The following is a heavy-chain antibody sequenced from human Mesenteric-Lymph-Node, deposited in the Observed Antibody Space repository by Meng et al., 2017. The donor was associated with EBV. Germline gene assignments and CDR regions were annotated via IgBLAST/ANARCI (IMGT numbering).Heavy chain of an antibody. CDR2: IFHSGST. D-gene: IGHD5-24*01. V-gene: IGHV4-39*01. CDR1: GGSISNSNFY. Sequence: LPLQESGPGLVKPPETLSLTCTVSGGSISNSNFYWGWIRQPPGKGLEWIGSIFHSGSTYYNPSLKSRVTVSVDTSKNQFSLKLNSVTTADTAMYYCARPRRWLQSEFDFWGPGTLVTVSS. CDR3: ARPRRWLQSEFDF. J-gene: IGHJ4*02.